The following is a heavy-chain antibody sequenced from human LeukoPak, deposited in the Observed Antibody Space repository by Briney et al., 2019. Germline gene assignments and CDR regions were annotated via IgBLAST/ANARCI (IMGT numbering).Heavy chain of an antibody. J-gene: IGHJ2*01. V-gene: IGHV3-30*03. CDR3: ARDRDSRWDFDL. CDR1: GFTFSSLG. CDR2: VSTDGNDK. D-gene: IGHD3-22*01. Sequence: GGSLRLSCAASGFTFSSLGMHWVRQAPGKGLEWVAIVSTDGNDKYYGDSVKGRFTISRDNSKNTLYLQMNSLRADDTAVYYCARDRDSRWDFDLWGRGTLVTVSS.